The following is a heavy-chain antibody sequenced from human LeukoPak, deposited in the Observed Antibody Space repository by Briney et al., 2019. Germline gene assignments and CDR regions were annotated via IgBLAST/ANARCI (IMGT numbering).Heavy chain of an antibody. J-gene: IGHJ6*02. CDR3: AKGRYCDSTTCAYHGLDV. CDR2: ITGSGGTT. V-gene: IGHV3-23*01. Sequence: GGSLRPSCAASGFTFSSYAMSWVRRAPGKGLEWVSTITGSGGTTNYADSVKGRFTISRDNSKNTLSLQVNSLSAEDTAVYYCAKGRYCDSTTCAYHGLDVWGQGTTVIVSS. CDR1: GFTFSSYA. D-gene: IGHD2-2*01.